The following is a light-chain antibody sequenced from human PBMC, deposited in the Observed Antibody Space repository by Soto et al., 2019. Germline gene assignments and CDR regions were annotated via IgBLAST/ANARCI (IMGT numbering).Light chain of an antibody. CDR2: DAS. Sequence: EIVLTQSPVTLSLSPGERATLSCRASHSVSNYLAWYQQKPGQAPRLLIYDASNRATGIPARFSGSGSGTDFTLTISSLEPEDFAVYYCQQRNYWPISFGQGTRLEIK. J-gene: IGKJ5*01. CDR3: QQRNYWPIS. V-gene: IGKV3-11*01. CDR1: HSVSNY.